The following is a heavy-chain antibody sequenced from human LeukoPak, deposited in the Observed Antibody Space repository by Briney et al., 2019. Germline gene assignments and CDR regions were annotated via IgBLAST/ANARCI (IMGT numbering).Heavy chain of an antibody. V-gene: IGHV3-23*01. D-gene: IGHD3-10*01. CDR3: ARGSLVHYYGSGSYRIRAGFDY. CDR1: GFTFSSYG. J-gene: IGHJ4*02. Sequence: GGSLRLSCAASGFTFSSYGMSWVRQAPGKGLEWVSAISGSGGSTYYADPVKGRFTISRDNSKNTLYLQMNSLRAEDTAVYYCARGSLVHYYGSGSYRIRAGFDYWGQGTLVTVSS. CDR2: ISGSGGST.